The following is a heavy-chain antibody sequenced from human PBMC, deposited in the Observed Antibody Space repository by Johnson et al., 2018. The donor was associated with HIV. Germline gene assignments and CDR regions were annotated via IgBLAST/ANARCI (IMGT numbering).Heavy chain of an antibody. Sequence: QVQLVESGGGVVQPGRSLRLSCAASGFTFSSYAMHWVRQAPGKGLEWVAVISYDGRNKYYADSVKGRFTISRDNSKNTLYLQMNSLRVEDTALYYCTGEYSYGDDAFDIWGQGTTVTVSS. V-gene: IGHV3-30-3*01. CDR1: GFTFSSYA. CDR3: TGEYSYGDDAFDI. J-gene: IGHJ3*02. CDR2: ISYDGRNK. D-gene: IGHD5-18*01.